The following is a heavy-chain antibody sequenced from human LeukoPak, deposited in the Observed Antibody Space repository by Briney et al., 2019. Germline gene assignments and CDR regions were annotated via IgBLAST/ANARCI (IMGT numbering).Heavy chain of an antibody. J-gene: IGHJ6*03. CDR3: AGARTYGSYFYHYFMDV. CDR2: INHSGST. V-gene: IGHV4-34*01. D-gene: IGHD1-7*01. CDR1: GGSFSGYY. Sequence: ASETLSLTCAVYGGSFSGYYWSWIRQPPGKGLEWIGEINHSGSTNYNPSLKSRVTISVDTSKNQFSLKLSSVTAADTAVYYCAGARTYGSYFYHYFMDVWGKGTTVTVSS.